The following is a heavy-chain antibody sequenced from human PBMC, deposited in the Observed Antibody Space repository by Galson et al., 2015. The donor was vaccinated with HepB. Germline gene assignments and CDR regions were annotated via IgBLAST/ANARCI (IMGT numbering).Heavy chain of an antibody. D-gene: IGHD3-3*01. CDR2: ISGSGGST. Sequence: SLRLSCAASGFTFSSYAMSWVRQAPGKGLEWVSAISGSGGSTYYADSVKGRFTISRDNSKNTLYLQMNSLRAEDTAVYYCAKVTIFQGGMDVWGQGTTVTVSS. CDR1: GFTFSSYA. CDR3: AKVTIFQGGMDV. J-gene: IGHJ6*02. V-gene: IGHV3-23*01.